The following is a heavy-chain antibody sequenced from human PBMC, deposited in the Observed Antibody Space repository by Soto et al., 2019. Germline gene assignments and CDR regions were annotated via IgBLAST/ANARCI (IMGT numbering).Heavy chain of an antibody. D-gene: IGHD1-1*01. V-gene: IGHV3-30*18. Sequence: VQLVESGGGVVQPGRSLTLLCEASGFAFSRYGMHWIRQAPGMGLEWVAVISWDGLAQYYGDSVKGRFTISRDNSQSTLYLQMNSLRTEDTAIYYCAKETIQVGGPNYFDYWGQGVLVTVSS. J-gene: IGHJ4*02. CDR2: ISWDGLAQ. CDR3: AKETIQVGGPNYFDY. CDR1: GFAFSRYG.